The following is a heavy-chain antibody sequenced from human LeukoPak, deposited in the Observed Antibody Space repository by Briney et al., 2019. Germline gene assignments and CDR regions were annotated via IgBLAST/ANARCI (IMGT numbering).Heavy chain of an antibody. CDR2: ISGSGGST. Sequence: GGSLRLSCAASGFTFSSYAMSWVRQAPGKGLEWVSAISGSGGSTNYADSVKGRFTISRDNSKNTLYLQMNSLRAEDTAVYYCARDLGYCTNGVCHTRFDYWGQGTLVAVSS. J-gene: IGHJ4*02. CDR3: ARDLGYCTNGVCHTRFDY. D-gene: IGHD2-8*01. CDR1: GFTFSSYA. V-gene: IGHV3-23*01.